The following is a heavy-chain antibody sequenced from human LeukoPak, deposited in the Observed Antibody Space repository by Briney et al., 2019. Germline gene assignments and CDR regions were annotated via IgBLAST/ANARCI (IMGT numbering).Heavy chain of an antibody. CDR3: AKDVVSGMASSYYYYYVDV. J-gene: IGHJ6*03. Sequence: GRSLRLSCAASGFSFSIYGMHWVRQAPGKGLEWVAVIWYDGSNKYYADSVKGRFTISRDNSKNTLYLQMNSLRAEDTAVYYCAKDVVSGMASSYYYYYVDVWGKGTTLTVSS. CDR2: IWYDGSNK. V-gene: IGHV3-33*06. D-gene: IGHD3-16*01. CDR1: GFSFSIYG.